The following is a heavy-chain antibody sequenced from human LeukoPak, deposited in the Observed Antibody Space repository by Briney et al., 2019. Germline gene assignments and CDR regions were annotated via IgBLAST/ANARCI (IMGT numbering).Heavy chain of an antibody. CDR3: ARGLNSYGYRGRPWGY. CDR2: INHSGST. J-gene: IGHJ4*02. Sequence: PSETLSLTCAVYGGSFSGYYWSWIRQPPGKGLEWIGEINHSGSTNHNPSLRSRVTISVDTSKNQFSLKLSSVTAADTAVYYCARGLNSYGYRGRPWGYWGQGTLVTVSS. V-gene: IGHV4-34*01. D-gene: IGHD5-18*01. CDR1: GGSFSGYY.